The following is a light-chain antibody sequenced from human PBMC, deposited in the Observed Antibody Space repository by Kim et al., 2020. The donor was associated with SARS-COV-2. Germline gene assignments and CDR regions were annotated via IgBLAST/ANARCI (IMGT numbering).Light chain of an antibody. CDR2: RDS. V-gene: IGLV3-9*01. CDR1: NIGSKF. Sequence: VSVAMGQTAMITCGGNNIGSKFVHWYQQKPGQAPVLVIYRDSNRPSGIPERFSGSNSGNTATLTISRAQAGDEADYYCQVWDSSTVFGGGTQLTVL. CDR3: QVWDSSTV. J-gene: IGLJ2*01.